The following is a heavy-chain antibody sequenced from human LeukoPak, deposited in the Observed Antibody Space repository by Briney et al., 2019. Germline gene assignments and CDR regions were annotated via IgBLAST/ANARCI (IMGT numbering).Heavy chain of an antibody. CDR3: TIWSYARFDY. CDR1: GSTLSNAW. D-gene: IGHD1-26*01. Sequence: GGSLRLSCAASGSTLSNAWMSWVRQAPGKGLEWVGLIKRKSDGGTTDYAAPVKGRFTISRDDSRNTLYLQMNSLKIEDTGVYYCTIWSYARFDYWGQGTLVTVSS. CDR2: IKRKSDGGTT. J-gene: IGHJ4*02. V-gene: IGHV3-15*01.